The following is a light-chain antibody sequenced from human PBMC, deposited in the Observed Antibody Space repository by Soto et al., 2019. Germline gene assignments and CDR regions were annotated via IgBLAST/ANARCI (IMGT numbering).Light chain of an antibody. CDR3: GSYAPSRSLL. Sequence: QSALTQPASVSGSPGQSITISCTGTSSDVGTYNLVTWYQQHPGKAPKLIIYEGNKRPSGVSNRFSASKSGNTASLTISGLQDDDEADYYCGSYAPSRSLLFGGGTQLTVL. V-gene: IGLV2-23*01. CDR1: SSDVGTYNL. CDR2: EGN. J-gene: IGLJ7*01.